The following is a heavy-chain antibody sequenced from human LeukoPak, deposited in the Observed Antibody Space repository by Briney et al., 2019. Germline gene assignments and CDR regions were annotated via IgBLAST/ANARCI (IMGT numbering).Heavy chain of an antibody. CDR2: ISYDGSNK. CDR1: GFTFSSYA. CDR3: ARERGSIAALGGY. Sequence: PGRSLRLSCAASGFTFSSYAMHWVRQAPGKGLEWVAVISYDGSNKYYADSVKGRFTISRDNSKNTLYLQMNSLRAEDTAVYYCARERGSIAALGGYWGQGTLVTVSS. J-gene: IGHJ4*02. D-gene: IGHD6-6*01. V-gene: IGHV3-30-3*01.